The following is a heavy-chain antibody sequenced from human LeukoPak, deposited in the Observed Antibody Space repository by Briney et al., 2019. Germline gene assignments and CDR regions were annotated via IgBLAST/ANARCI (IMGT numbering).Heavy chain of an antibody. CDR1: DGSFSDYY. V-gene: IGHV4-34*01. D-gene: IGHD3-10*01. CDR3: AKPSNYYGSATDAFDF. Sequence: SETLSLTCAVFDGSFSDYYWSWVRQPPGKGLEWIGEINYSGRTNYYPSLTSRATLSIDTSKNQFSLKLSFVTVADTAVYYCAKPSNYYGSATDAFDFWGQGTMVTVSS. J-gene: IGHJ3*01. CDR2: INYSGRT.